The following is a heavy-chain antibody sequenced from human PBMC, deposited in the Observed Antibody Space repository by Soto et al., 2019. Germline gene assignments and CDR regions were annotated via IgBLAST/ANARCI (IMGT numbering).Heavy chain of an antibody. D-gene: IGHD2-2*01. Sequence: EVQLLESGGGLVQPGGSLRLSCAASGFTFSSYAMSWVRQAPGKGLEWVSAISGSGGSTYYADSVKGRLTISRDNSKNTLYLQMNSLRAEDTAVYYCARFAVVPAARSGDYYYYGMDVWGQGTTVTVSS. V-gene: IGHV3-23*01. CDR1: GFTFSSYA. CDR2: ISGSGGST. CDR3: ARFAVVPAARSGDYYYYGMDV. J-gene: IGHJ6*02.